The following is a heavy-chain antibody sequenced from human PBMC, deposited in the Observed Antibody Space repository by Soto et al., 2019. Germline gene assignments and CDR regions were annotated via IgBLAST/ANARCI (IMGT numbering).Heavy chain of an antibody. CDR2: IIPIFATA. V-gene: IGHV1-69*01. D-gene: IGHD3-3*01. Sequence: QVQLVQSGAEVKKPGSSVKVSCKASGGTFSSYTFNWVRQAPGQGLEWMGGIIPIFATANYAQKFQGRVTITADESTSTAYMDLSSLSSEDTAIYYCASDVRVSGYYRSRPRLGMDVWGQGTTVTVSS. J-gene: IGHJ6*02. CDR3: ASDVRVSGYYRSRPRLGMDV. CDR1: GGTFSSYT.